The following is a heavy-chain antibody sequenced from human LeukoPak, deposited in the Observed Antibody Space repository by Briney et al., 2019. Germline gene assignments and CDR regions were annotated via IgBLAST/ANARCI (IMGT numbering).Heavy chain of an antibody. V-gene: IGHV1-69*05. CDR3: ARGLPAAIGTPRYNWFDP. Sequence: ASVKVSCKASGGTFSSYAISWVRQAPGQGLEWMGGIIPIFGTANYAQKFQGRVTMTRDTSTSTVYMELSSLRSEDTAVYYCARGLPAAIGTPRYNWFDPWGQGTLVTVSS. D-gene: IGHD2-2*01. CDR1: GGTFSSYA. CDR2: IIPIFGTA. J-gene: IGHJ5*02.